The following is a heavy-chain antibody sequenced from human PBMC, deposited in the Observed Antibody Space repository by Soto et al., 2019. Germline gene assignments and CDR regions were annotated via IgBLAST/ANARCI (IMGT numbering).Heavy chain of an antibody. CDR1: GGTFSSYA. CDR3: ARDNTYYYGSADAFDI. D-gene: IGHD3-10*01. CDR2: IIPIFGTA. V-gene: IGHV1-69*01. Sequence: QVQLVQSGAEVKKPGSSVKVSCKASGGTFSSYAISWVRQAPGQGLGWMGGIIPIFGTANYAQKFQGRVTITADESTSTAYMELSSLRSEDTAVYYCARDNTYYYGSADAFDIWGQGTMVTVSS. J-gene: IGHJ3*02.